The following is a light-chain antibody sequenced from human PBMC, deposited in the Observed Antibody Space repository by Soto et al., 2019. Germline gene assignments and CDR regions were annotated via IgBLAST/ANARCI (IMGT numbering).Light chain of an antibody. CDR1: QSIGTY. J-gene: IGKJ5*01. CDR3: QQRSRWPPIT. Sequence: IVLTQSPASLSLSPGERATLSCRASQSIGTYLGRYQQKPGQPPRLLIYDASNRATGIPARFSGSGSGTDFTLTISSLEPEDFAVYYCQQRSRWPPITFGQGTRLEIK. V-gene: IGKV3-11*01. CDR2: DAS.